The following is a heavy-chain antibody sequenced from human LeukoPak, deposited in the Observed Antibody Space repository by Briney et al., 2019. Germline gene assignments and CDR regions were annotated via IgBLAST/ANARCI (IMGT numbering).Heavy chain of an antibody. CDR3: ARQGTAYNWNDRPIDY. Sequence: SETLSLTCTVSGGSISSSSYYWGWIRQPPGKGLEWIGSNYYSGSTYYNPSLKSRVTISVDTSKNQFSLKLSSVTAADTAVYYCARQGTAYNWNDRPIDYWGQGTLVTVSS. V-gene: IGHV4-39*01. D-gene: IGHD1-1*01. CDR1: GGSISSSSYY. J-gene: IGHJ4*02. CDR2: NYYSGST.